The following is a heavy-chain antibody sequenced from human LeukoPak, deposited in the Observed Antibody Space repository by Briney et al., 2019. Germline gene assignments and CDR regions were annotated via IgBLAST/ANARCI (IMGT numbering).Heavy chain of an antibody. CDR1: GGSFSGYY. J-gene: IGHJ4*02. CDR2: LYYSGST. Sequence: SETLSLTCAVYGGSFSGYYWSWIRQPPGKGLEWIGYLYYSGSTNYNPSLKSRVTISVDTSKNQFSLKLSSVTAADTAVYYCARGRRYDYWGQGTLVTVSS. CDR3: ARGRRYDY. V-gene: IGHV4-59*01.